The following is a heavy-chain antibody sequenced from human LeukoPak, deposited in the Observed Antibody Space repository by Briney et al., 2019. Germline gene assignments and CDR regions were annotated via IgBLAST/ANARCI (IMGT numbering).Heavy chain of an antibody. V-gene: IGHV1-2*02. CDR1: GYTFTGYY. CDR2: INPNSGGT. Sequence: GASVKVSCKASGYTFTGYYMHWVRRAPGQGLEWMGWINPNSGGTNYAQKFQGRVTMTRDTSISTAYMELSSLRSEDTAVYYCASTFIGGYDSSGYYPTLDYWGQGTLVTVSS. CDR3: ASTFIGGYDSSGYYPTLDY. J-gene: IGHJ4*02. D-gene: IGHD3-22*01.